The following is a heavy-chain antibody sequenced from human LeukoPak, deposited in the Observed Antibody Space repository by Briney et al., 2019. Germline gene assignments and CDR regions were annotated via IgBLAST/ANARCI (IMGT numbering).Heavy chain of an antibody. CDR2: IYHSGST. CDR3: ASQKGNHRGRDYYFNGLDV. V-gene: IGHV4-30-2*01. CDR1: GGSISSGGYY. J-gene: IGHJ6*02. Sequence: PSETLSLTCTVSGGSISSGGYYWSWIRQPPGKGLEWIGYIYHSGSTYYNPSLKSRVTISVDRSRNQFSLKLTSVTAADTAVYYGASQKGNHRGRDYYFNGLDVWGPGTTV. D-gene: IGHD1-14*01.